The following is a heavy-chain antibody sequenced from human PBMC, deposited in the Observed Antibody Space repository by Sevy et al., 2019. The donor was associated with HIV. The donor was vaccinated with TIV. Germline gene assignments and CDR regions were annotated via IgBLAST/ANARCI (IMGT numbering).Heavy chain of an antibody. J-gene: IGHJ4*02. D-gene: IGHD3-22*01. Sequence: SETLSLTCTVSGGSISSYYWSWIRQPPGKGLEWIGYIYYSGSTNYNPSLKSRVTISVDTSKNQFSLKLGSVTAADTAVYYCARGVTYYYDSSGYYYDYWGQGTLVTVSS. CDR1: GGSISSYY. V-gene: IGHV4-59*01. CDR3: ARGVTYYYDSSGYYYDY. CDR2: IYYSGST.